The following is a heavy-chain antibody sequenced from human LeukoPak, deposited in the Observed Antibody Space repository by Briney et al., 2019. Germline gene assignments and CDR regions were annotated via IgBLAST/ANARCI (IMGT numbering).Heavy chain of an antibody. CDR2: ISVTGSFI. Sequence: GGSLRLSSAASAFPFTSYTMNWGRQAPGEGLEWVSSISVTGSFIYYAYSVKVRFTISRDNAKSSLYLPMDSLRPEATAVYYCARDPGSRFLESPDWGQGTLASASS. J-gene: IGHJ4*02. CDR1: AFPFTSYT. V-gene: IGHV3-21*01. CDR3: ARDPGSRFLESPD. D-gene: IGHD3-3*01.